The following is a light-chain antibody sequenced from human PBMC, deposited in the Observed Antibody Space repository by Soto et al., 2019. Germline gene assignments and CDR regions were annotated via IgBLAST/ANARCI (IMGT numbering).Light chain of an antibody. J-gene: IGKJ1*01. CDR3: QHYGSSPSWT. CDR2: GAS. Sequence: EIVLTQSPGTLSLSPGERATLSCRASQSVSSSYLAWYQQRPGQAPRLLIYGASNRATGIPDRFSGSGSGTDLTLTISRLEPEDFAVYYCQHYGSSPSWTFGQGTKVEIK. CDR1: QSVSSSY. V-gene: IGKV3-20*01.